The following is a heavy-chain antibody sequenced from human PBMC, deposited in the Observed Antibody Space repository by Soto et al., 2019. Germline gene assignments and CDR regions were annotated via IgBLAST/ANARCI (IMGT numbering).Heavy chain of an antibody. CDR1: GYTFTSYG. V-gene: IGHV1-18*04. D-gene: IGHD3-3*01. J-gene: IGHJ6*02. Sequence: ASVKVSCKXSGYTFTSYGISWVRQAPGQGLEWMGWISAYNGNTNYAQKLQGRVTMTTDTSTSTAYMELRSLRSDDTAVYYCARDIDTTRLLRFLEWSTSYYYGMDVWGQGTTVTVSS. CDR3: ARDIDTTRLLRFLEWSTSYYYGMDV. CDR2: ISAYNGNT.